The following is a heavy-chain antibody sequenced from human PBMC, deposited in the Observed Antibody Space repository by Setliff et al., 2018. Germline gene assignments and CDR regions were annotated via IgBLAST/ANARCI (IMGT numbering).Heavy chain of an antibody. CDR3: ARWHGSGYFNY. J-gene: IGHJ4*02. CDR2: IIPILDTT. V-gene: IGHV1-69*11. Sequence: SVKVSCKASGDTFSTYALSWVRQAPGQGLEWMGRIIPILDTTNYAQKFQGRITITADESTTTAYMELNSLTSEDTAVYYCARWHGSGYFNYWGQGTLVTVSS. D-gene: IGHD3-10*01. CDR1: GDTFSTYA.